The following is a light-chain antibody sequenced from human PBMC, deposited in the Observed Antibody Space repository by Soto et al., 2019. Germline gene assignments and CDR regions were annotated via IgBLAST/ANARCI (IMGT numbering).Light chain of an antibody. V-gene: IGLV2-8*01. CDR1: SSDIGGYNS. CDR2: DVT. CDR3: SSYTDRKNLV. J-gene: IGLJ1*01. Sequence: QSFLTQSPSASGSPGQSVTISCAGTSSDIGGYNSVSWYQQHPGKAPKVMIYDVTKRPSGVPDRFSGSKSGNTASLTVSALQAEDEADYYCSSYTDRKNLVFGTGTKVP.